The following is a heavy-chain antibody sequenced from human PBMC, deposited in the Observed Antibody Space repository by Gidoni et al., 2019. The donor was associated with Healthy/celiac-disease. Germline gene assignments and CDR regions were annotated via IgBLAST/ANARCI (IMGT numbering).Heavy chain of an antibody. CDR2: INPSGGST. J-gene: IGHJ5*02. V-gene: IGHV1-46*01. CDR1: GYTFTSYY. Sequence: GYTFTSYYKHWVRQAPGQGLEWMGIINPSGGSTSYAQKFQGRVTMTRDTSTSTVYMELSSLRSEDTAVYYCAREGIGLDPWGQGTLVTVSS. CDR3: AREGIGLDP. D-gene: IGHD2-21*01.